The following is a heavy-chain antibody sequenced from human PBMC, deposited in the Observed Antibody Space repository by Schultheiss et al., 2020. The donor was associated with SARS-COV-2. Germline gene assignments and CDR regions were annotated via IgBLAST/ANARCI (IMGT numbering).Heavy chain of an antibody. V-gene: IGHV3-30*03. D-gene: IGHD5-12*01. CDR1: GFTFSSYG. CDR2: ISYDGSNK. J-gene: IGHJ4*02. CDR3: VTDRRGYQVADY. Sequence: GESLKISCAASGFTFSSYGMHWVRQAPGKGLEWVAVISYDGSNKYYADSVKGRFAISRDNSKNTLYLQLNSLRDEDTAMYYCVTDRRGYQVADYWGQGTLVTVSS.